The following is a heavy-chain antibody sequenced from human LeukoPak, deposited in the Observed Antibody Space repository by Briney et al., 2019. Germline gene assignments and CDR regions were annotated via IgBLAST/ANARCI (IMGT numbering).Heavy chain of an antibody. CDR3: ARGGYYFDY. Sequence: GGSLRLSCAASGFAFSSYWMHWVRQAPGKGLVWVSRINSDGSITGYADSVKGRFTISRDNAKNSLYLQMNSLRAEDTAVYYCARGGYYFDYWGRGTLVTVSS. J-gene: IGHJ4*02. CDR1: GFAFSSYW. D-gene: IGHD3-16*01. CDR2: INSDGSIT. V-gene: IGHV3-74*01.